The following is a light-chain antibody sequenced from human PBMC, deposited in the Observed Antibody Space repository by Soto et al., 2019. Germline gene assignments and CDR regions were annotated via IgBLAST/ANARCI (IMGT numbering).Light chain of an antibody. CDR3: QQYETFSGT. CDR2: HAS. V-gene: IGKV1-5*01. Sequence: DIQITQSPSTLSASIGDRVTISFRASQNIGRWLAWYQQKPGTAPNLLIYHASNLRGGVPSRFSGGGSGTEFTLTIASLQPDDFATYYCQQYETFSGTFGPGTKVDIK. J-gene: IGKJ1*01. CDR1: QNIGRW.